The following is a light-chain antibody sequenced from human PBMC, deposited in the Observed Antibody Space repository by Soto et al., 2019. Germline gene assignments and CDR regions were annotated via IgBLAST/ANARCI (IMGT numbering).Light chain of an antibody. J-gene: IGLJ3*02. CDR2: GNS. Sequence: QAVVTQPPSVSGAPGQRVTISCTGSSSNIGAGYDVHWYQQLPGTAPKLLIYGNSNRPSGVPDRFSGSKSGTSASLAITGLQAEDEADYYCVVYIPSGLRVFGGGTKLTVL. V-gene: IGLV1-40*01. CDR1: SSNIGAGYD. CDR3: VVYIPSGLRV.